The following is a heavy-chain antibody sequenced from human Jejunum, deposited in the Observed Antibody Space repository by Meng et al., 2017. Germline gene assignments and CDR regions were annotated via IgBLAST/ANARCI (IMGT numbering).Heavy chain of an antibody. CDR1: GGSFGTYY. CDR2: INRSGST. D-gene: IGHD3-3*01. CDR3: ARGRSIDFRLAKYDY. J-gene: IGHJ4*02. Sequence: VHLQRWGAGRLKPSETLSLTCAVNGGSFGTYYWTWFRQSPEKGLEWIGEINRSGSTSSNPSLKSRVAISMDTSKNQFFLRLDSVTAADTAVYYCARGRSIDFRLAKYDYWGQGTLVTVSS. V-gene: IGHV4-34*01.